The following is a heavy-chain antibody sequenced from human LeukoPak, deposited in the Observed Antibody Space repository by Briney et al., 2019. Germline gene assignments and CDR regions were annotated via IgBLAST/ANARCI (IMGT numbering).Heavy chain of an antibody. CDR2: IYHSGSA. CDR3: ARQVAHSSGWGIDF. J-gene: IGHJ4*02. D-gene: IGHD6-19*01. CDR1: GDSISSNW. Sequence: ASETLSLTCTVSGDSISSNWWTFIRQPPGKGLEWIGYIYHSGSAKYNPSLKSRVTISVDTSKNQFSLKLTSVTAADTAVYYCARQVAHSSGWGIDFWGQGTLLTVSS. V-gene: IGHV4-59*08.